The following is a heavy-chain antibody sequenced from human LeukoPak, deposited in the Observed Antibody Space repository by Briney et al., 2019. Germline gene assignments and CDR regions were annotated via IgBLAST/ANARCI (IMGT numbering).Heavy chain of an antibody. V-gene: IGHV3-30*18. J-gene: IGHJ4*02. CDR3: AKTTVTGRPYYFDY. Sequence: GGALRLSCAASGFTFSSYGMHWVRQAPGKGLEWVAVISYDGSNKYYADSVKGRFTISRDNSKNTLYLQMNSLRAEDTAVYYCAKTTVTGRPYYFDYWGQGTLVTVSS. CDR2: ISYDGSNK. D-gene: IGHD4-17*01. CDR1: GFTFSSYG.